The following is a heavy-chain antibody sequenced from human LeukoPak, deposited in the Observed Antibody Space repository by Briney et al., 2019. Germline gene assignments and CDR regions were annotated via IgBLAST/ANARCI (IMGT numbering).Heavy chain of an antibody. CDR3: ARVLNFGGSYSVNWFDP. CDR1: GYTFTSYG. D-gene: IGHD1-26*01. V-gene: IGHV1-18*01. J-gene: IGHJ5*02. Sequence: ASVKVSCKASGYTFTSYGISWVRQAPGQGLEWMGWISAYNGNTNYAQKLQGRVTMTTDTSTSTAYMELRSLRSDDTAVYYCARVLNFGGSYSVNWFDPWGQGTLVTVSP. CDR2: ISAYNGNT.